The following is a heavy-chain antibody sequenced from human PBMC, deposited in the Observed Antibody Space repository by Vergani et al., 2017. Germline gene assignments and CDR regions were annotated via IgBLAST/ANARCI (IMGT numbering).Heavy chain of an antibody. V-gene: IGHV4-34*01. CDR1: GGSFSGYY. CDR3: ARIHGSSSLGSHWFDP. D-gene: IGHD6-6*01. CDR2: INHSGST. Sequence: QVQLQQWGAGLLKPSETLSLTCAVYGGSFSGYYWSWIRQPPGKGLEWIGEINHSGSTNYNPSLKSRVTISVDTSKNQFSLKLSSVTAADTAVYYCARIHGSSSLGSHWFDPWGQGTLVTVSS. J-gene: IGHJ5*02.